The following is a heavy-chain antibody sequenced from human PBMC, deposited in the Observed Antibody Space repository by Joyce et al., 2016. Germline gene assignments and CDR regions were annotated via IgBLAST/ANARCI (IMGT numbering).Heavy chain of an antibody. CDR2: KSYDGSNK. J-gene: IGHJ4*02. CDR3: AKDHYYYSGSFDY. Sequence: QVQLVESGGGVVQPGRSLRLSCDGSGFNFSIYGMHWVRQPPGRGLEWGGVKSYDGSNKYYGDSVKGRFTISRDNSKNTMYLQVTRLRAEDTAIYYCAKDHYYYSGSFDYWGQGTPVTVSS. D-gene: IGHD3-10*01. CDR1: GFNFSIYG. V-gene: IGHV3-30*18.